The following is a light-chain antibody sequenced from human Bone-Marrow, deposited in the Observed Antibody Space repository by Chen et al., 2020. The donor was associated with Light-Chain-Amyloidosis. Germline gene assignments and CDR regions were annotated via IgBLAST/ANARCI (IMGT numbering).Light chain of an antibody. Sequence: TQSPGTLSLSPGETANLSCRTSQSVYTNLAWYQHKPGQAPRLLIYDASTRAAGIPGRFSGSRSGVDFTLTISNIQSEDSAVYYCQHYNNWPFTFGPGTTVNIK. CDR1: QSVYTN. CDR2: DAS. CDR3: QHYNNWPFT. J-gene: IGKJ3*01. V-gene: IGKV3-15*01.